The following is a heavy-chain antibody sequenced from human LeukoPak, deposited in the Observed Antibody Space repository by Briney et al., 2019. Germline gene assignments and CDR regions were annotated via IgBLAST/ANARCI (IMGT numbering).Heavy chain of an antibody. Sequence: PGGSLRLSCAASGFTFSSYSMNWVRQAPGKGLEWVSSISSSSSYIYYADSVKGRFTNSRDNAKNSLYLQMNSLRAEDTAVYYCARDAAEAGIAVAGDFDYWGQGTLVTVSS. V-gene: IGHV3-21*01. J-gene: IGHJ4*02. CDR3: ARDAAEAGIAVAGDFDY. CDR2: ISSSSSYI. D-gene: IGHD6-19*01. CDR1: GFTFSSYS.